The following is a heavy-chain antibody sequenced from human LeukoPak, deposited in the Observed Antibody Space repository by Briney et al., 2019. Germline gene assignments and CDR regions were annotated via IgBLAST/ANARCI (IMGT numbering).Heavy chain of an antibody. CDR2: IWSDGNNK. D-gene: IGHD1-26*01. CDR3: ARGATYAYYQDY. Sequence: GGSLRLSCAASGFTFSSYAMHWVRQAPGKGLEWVAIIWSDGNNKYYADSVEGRFTISRDTSKNTLFLQMNSLRAEDTAVYYCARGATYAYYQDYWGQGTLVTVSS. CDR1: GFTFSSYA. V-gene: IGHV3-33*01. J-gene: IGHJ4*02.